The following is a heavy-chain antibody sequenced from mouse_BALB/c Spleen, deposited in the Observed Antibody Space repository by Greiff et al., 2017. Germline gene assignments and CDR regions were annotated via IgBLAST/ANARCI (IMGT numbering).Heavy chain of an antibody. CDR2: INPSTGYT. D-gene: IGHD5-1*01. V-gene: IGHV1-7*01. J-gene: IGHJ3*01. CDR3: ARGSTEGFAY. Sequence: QVQLQQSGAELAKPGASVKMSCKASGYTFTSYWMHWVKQRPGQGLEWIGYINPSTGYTEYNQKFKDKATLTADKSSSTAYMQLSSLTSEDSAVYYCARGSTEGFAYWGQGTLVTVSA. CDR1: GYTFTSYW.